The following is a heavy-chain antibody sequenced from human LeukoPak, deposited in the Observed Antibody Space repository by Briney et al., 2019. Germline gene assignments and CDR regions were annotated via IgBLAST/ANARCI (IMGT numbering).Heavy chain of an antibody. CDR2: IYSSGST. J-gene: IGHJ4*02. CDR3: AREAAAGTFYFDY. Sequence: PSDTLTLPCIVSGDSISNYYWSWIRQPTGKGLEWLGRIYSSGSTHYNPSLKSRVTMSVDTYKNQFSLKLSSVTAADTAVYYCAREAAAGTFYFDYWGQGTLVTVSS. D-gene: IGHD6-13*01. V-gene: IGHV4-4*07. CDR1: GDSISNYY.